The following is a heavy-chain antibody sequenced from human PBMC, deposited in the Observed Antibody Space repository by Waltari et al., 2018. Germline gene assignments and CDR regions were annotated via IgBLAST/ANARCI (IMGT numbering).Heavy chain of an antibody. Sequence: QLQLQASGPGLVKPSATLSLTCTVSGGSLSSSSYYRGWLRRPPGTGLEWIGSIYYSGTTYYTPSLKSRVTISVDTSKNQFSLKLSSVTAADTAVYYCARQPVPAASYYYYYYMDVWGKGTTVTVSS. CDR3: ARQPVPAASYYYYYYMDV. J-gene: IGHJ6*03. CDR2: IYYSGTT. CDR1: GGSLSSSSYY. V-gene: IGHV4-39*01. D-gene: IGHD2-2*01.